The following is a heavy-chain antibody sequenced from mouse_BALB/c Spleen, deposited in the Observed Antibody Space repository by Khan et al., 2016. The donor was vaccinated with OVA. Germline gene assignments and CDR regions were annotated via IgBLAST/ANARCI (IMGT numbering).Heavy chain of an antibody. CDR1: GYTFTRYW. D-gene: IGHD1-1*01. CDR3: ASRDGSYFDY. J-gene: IGHJ2*01. V-gene: IGHV1-87*01. CDR2: IYPGDGDT. Sequence: QMQLEESGAELARPGASVKLSCKASGYTFTRYWIQWVKERPGQGLEWIGAIYPGDGDTRYTQKFKGKATMTADKSSSTAYMQLSSLASEDSAVYYCASRDGSYFDYWGQGTTLTVSS.